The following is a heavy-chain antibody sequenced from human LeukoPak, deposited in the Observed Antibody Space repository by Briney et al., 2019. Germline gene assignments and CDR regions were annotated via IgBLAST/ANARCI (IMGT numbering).Heavy chain of an antibody. CDR3: TRLGELSLYFDY. D-gene: IGHD3-16*02. V-gene: IGHV3-15*01. CDR1: GFTFSNAW. CDR2: IKSKTDGGTT. Sequence: PGGSLRLSCAASGFTFSNAWMSWVRQVPGKGLEWVGRIKSKTDGGTTDYAAPVKGRFTISRDDSKNTLYLQMNSLKTEDTAVYYCTRLGELSLYFDYWGQGTLVTVSS. J-gene: IGHJ4*02.